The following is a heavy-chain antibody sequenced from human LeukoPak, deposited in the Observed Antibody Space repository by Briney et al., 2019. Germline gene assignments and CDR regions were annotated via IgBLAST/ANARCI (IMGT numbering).Heavy chain of an antibody. D-gene: IGHD3-22*01. V-gene: IGHV3-33*01. Sequence: HPGVPLRLPCGASVFTFSTRGTHCVRQAPGKGLEWVAFIWNDGSKEYYADSVKGRFTISRDNSKNTLHLQMNSLRAEDTAVYYCARFTGDDSSGSYDYWGQGTLVTVSS. J-gene: IGHJ4*02. CDR1: VFTFSTRG. CDR2: IWNDGSKE. CDR3: ARFTGDDSSGSYDY.